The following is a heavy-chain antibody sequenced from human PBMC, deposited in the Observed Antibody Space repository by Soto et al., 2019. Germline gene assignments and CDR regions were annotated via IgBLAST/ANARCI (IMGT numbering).Heavy chain of an antibody. Sequence: GGSLRLSCTASGFSFNSNAMNWVRQAPGKGLEWVSIIWSAGLTYYADSVRGRFTISRDISKNILFLQMNNLRAEDSAIYYCARELPPDLWGQGTLVTVSS. CDR2: IWSAGLT. V-gene: IGHV3-53*01. D-gene: IGHD2-15*01. CDR1: GFSFNSNA. J-gene: IGHJ5*02. CDR3: ARELPPDL.